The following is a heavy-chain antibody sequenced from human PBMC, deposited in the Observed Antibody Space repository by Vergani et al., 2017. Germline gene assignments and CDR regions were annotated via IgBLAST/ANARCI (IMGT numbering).Heavy chain of an antibody. D-gene: IGHD6-19*01. J-gene: IGHJ6*02. CDR2: INSDGSST. CDR3: ARDRVAVADEGMDV. Sequence: EVQLLESGGGLVQPGGSLRLSCAASGFTFSSYAMSWVRQAPGKGLVWVSRINSDGSSTSYADSVKGRFTISRDNAKNTLYLQMNSLRAEDTAVYYCARDRVAVADEGMDVWGQGTTVTVSS. CDR1: GFTFSSYA. V-gene: IGHV3-74*01.